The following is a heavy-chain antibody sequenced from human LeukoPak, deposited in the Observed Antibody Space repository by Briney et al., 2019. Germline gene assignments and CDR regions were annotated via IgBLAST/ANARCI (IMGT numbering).Heavy chain of an antibody. Sequence: GGSLRLSCAASGFTFSSYWMSWVRQAPGKGLEWVANIKQDGSEKYYVDSVKGRFTISRDNAKNSLYLQMNSLRAEDTAVYYCARDLGGKYYYASSGPSYFDYWGQGTLVTVSS. CDR2: IKQDGSEK. CDR1: GFTFSSYW. CDR3: ARDLGGKYYYASSGPSYFDY. D-gene: IGHD3-22*01. J-gene: IGHJ4*02. V-gene: IGHV3-7*01.